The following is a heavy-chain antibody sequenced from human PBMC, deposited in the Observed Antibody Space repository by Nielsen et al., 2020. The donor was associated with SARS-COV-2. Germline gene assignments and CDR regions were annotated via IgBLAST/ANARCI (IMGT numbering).Heavy chain of an antibody. Sequence: WLRQPPGKGLEWIGYIYYSGSTNYNPSLKSRVTISVDTSKNQFSLKLSSVTAADTAVYYCARNSGWYPNVNKYYYYGMDVWGQGTTVTSP. CDR2: IYYSGST. J-gene: IGHJ6*02. CDR3: ARNSGWYPNVNKYYYYGMDV. D-gene: IGHD6-19*01. V-gene: IGHV4-59*12.